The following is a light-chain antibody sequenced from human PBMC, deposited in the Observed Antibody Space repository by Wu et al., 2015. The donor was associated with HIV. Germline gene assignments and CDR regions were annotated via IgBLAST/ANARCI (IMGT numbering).Light chain of an antibody. Sequence: NILTQSPGTLSLAPGEKPPSPAGLVRLLLTPSYLGINTKLDQAPRLLIYGSSNRAPGIPNRFSGSASGTNSTLIIEKMDPEDFAIYYCQQSTSAIRYTFGRGDQAGY. CDR2: GSS. V-gene: IGKV3-20*01. CDR3: QQSTSAIRYT. CDR1: RLLLTP. J-gene: IGKJ2*01.